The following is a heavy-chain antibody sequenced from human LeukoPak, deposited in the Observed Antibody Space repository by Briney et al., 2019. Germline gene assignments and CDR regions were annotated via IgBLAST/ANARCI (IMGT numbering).Heavy chain of an antibody. Sequence: SETLSLTCTVSGASISSGDYYWNWIRQPAGRGLEWIGRIYTSGTSSYNPSLESRVTIPIDTSQNQFSVTLSSVTATDTAVYYCARDRGYRANERNWYFDSWGRGTPVTVSS. J-gene: IGHJ2*01. V-gene: IGHV4-61*02. CDR1: GASISSGDYY. D-gene: IGHD5-12*01. CDR2: IYTSGTS. CDR3: ARDRGYRANERNWYFDS.